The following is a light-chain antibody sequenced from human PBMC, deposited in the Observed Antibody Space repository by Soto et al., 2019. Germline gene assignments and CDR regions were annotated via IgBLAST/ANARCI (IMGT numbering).Light chain of an antibody. CDR2: DVS. Sequence: QSALTQPRSVSGSPGQSITISCTGTSSDVGGYNYVSWYRQHPGKAPKLMIYDVSKRPSGVPDRFSGSKSGNTASLTISGLQAEDDADYYCCSYAASYTHYVFGTGTKLTVL. CDR3: CSYAASYTHYV. J-gene: IGLJ1*01. V-gene: IGLV2-11*01. CDR1: SSDVGGYNY.